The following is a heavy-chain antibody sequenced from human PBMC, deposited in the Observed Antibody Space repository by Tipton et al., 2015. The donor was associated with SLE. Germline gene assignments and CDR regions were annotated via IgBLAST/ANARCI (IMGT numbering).Heavy chain of an antibody. V-gene: IGHV4-59*01. Sequence: TLSLTCTVSGGSINNYYWSWIRQPPGKGLEWIGYIYYSGSTNYNPSLKSRAAISVGTSKNQFSLKLSSVTAADTAVYYCAREKGDAYPNLVAFDIWGQGTMVTVSS. CDR1: GGSINNYY. CDR2: IYYSGST. J-gene: IGHJ3*02. CDR3: AREKGDAYPNLVAFDI. D-gene: IGHD3-16*01.